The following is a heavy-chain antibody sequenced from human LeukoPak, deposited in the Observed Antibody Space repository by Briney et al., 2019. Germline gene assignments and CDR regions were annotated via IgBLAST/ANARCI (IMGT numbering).Heavy chain of an antibody. V-gene: IGHV1-69*05. J-gene: IGHJ4*02. CDR3: AGGGYYYDSSAFDY. Sequence: SVKVSCKASGGTFSSYAISWVRQAPGQGLEWMGGIIPIFGTANYAQKFQGRVTITTDEFTSTAYMELSSLRSEDTAVYYCAGGGYYYDSSAFDYWGQGTLVTVSS. D-gene: IGHD3-22*01. CDR1: GGTFSSYA. CDR2: IIPIFGTA.